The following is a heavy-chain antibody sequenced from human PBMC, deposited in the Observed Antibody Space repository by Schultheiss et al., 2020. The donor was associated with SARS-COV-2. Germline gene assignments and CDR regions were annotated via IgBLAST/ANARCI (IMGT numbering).Heavy chain of an antibody. V-gene: IGHV3-23*01. J-gene: IGHJ3*02. CDR3: AKRRYYYDRTDAFDI. Sequence: GGSLRLSCAASGFTFSSYGMHWVRQAPGKGLEWVSAISGSGGSTYYADSVKGRFTISRDNSKNTLYLQMNSLRAEDTAVYYCAKRRYYYDRTDAFDIWGQGTMVTV. D-gene: IGHD3-22*01. CDR1: GFTFSSYG. CDR2: ISGSGGST.